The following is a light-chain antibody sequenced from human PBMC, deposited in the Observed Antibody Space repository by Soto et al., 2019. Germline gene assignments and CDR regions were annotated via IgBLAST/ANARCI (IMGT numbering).Light chain of an antibody. CDR3: SSYTSSTTYV. CDR1: SSDVGGYNY. Sequence: ALTQPASVSGSPGQSITISCTGTSSDVGGYNYVSWYQQHPGKVPKLMIYEVSNRPSGVSNRFSGSKSGNTASLTISGLQAEDEADYYCSSYTSSTTYVFGTGTKLTVL. CDR2: EVS. J-gene: IGLJ1*01. V-gene: IGLV2-14*01.